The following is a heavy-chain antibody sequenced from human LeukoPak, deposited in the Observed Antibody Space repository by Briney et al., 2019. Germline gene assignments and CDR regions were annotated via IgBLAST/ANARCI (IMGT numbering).Heavy chain of an antibody. J-gene: IGHJ3*02. D-gene: IGHD3-10*01. Sequence: GESLKISCKGSGYSFTSYWIGWVRQMPGKGLEWMGIIYPGDSDTRYSPSFQGQVTISADKSISTAYLQWSSLKASDTAMYYCARPIYGSGSYSDAFDIWGQGTMVTVSS. CDR3: ARPIYGSGSYSDAFDI. V-gene: IGHV5-51*01. CDR1: GYSFTSYW. CDR2: IYPGDSDT.